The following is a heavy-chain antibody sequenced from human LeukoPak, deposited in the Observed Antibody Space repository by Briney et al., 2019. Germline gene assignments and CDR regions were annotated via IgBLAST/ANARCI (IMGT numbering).Heavy chain of an antibody. V-gene: IGHV4-59*05. D-gene: IGHD1-26*01. CDR3: ANAASYSVDY. Sequence: SETLSLTCTVSGGSISSYYWSWIRQPPGKGLEWIGSMYFSGSTHYNPSLKSRVTISVDTSKNQFSLKLTSVTAADTAVYYCANAASYSVDYWGQGTLVTVSS. CDR1: GGSISSYY. J-gene: IGHJ4*02. CDR2: MYFSGST.